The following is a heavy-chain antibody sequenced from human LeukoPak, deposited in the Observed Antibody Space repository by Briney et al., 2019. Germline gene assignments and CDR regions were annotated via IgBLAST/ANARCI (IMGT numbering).Heavy chain of an antibody. D-gene: IGHD1-26*01. J-gene: IGHJ5*02. V-gene: IGHV4-39*01. CDR2: IYYSGST. CDR1: GDSISFSTYY. Sequence: SETLSLTCNVSGDSISFSTYYWGWIRQPPGKGLEWIGNIYYSGSTYYNPSLKSRVTISVDTSKNQFSLKLSSVTAADTAVYYCARQHGAPLTWGQGTLITVSS. CDR3: ARQHGAPLT.